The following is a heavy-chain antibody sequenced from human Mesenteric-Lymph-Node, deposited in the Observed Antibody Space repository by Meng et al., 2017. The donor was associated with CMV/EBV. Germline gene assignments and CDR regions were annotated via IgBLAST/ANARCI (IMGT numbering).Heavy chain of an antibody. CDR2: ISGSGGGT. V-gene: IGHV3-23*01. Sequence: GGSLRLSCAASGFTFSSYTMHWVRQAPGKGLEWVSTISGSGGGTYFTDSVKGRFTISRDNSKNTLYLQMNSLRVEDTAVYYCAKSNKLAFCSSSSCYPDYWGQGTVVTVSS. D-gene: IGHD2-2*01. CDR1: GFTFSSYT. J-gene: IGHJ4*02. CDR3: AKSNKLAFCSSSSCYPDY.